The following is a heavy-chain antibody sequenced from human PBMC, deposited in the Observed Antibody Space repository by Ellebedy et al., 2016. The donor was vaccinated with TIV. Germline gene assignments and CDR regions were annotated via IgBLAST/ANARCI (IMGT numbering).Heavy chain of an antibody. CDR1: GYSFTTYW. J-gene: IGHJ3*02. Sequence: PGGSLRLSCKGSGYSFTTYWIGWVRQMPGKGLEWMGLIYPGDSDTKYSPSFQGQVTISADKSISTAYLQWSSLKASDTAMYYCARQSQGLGQGPFDIWGQGTMVTVSS. D-gene: IGHD7-27*01. CDR2: IYPGDSDT. V-gene: IGHV5-51*01. CDR3: ARQSQGLGQGPFDI.